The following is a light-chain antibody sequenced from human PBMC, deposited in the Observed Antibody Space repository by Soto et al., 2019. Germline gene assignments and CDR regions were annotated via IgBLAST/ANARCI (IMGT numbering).Light chain of an antibody. Sequence: EIVLTQSPGTLSLSPGERTTLSCRASQSISSSYLAWYQQKPGQAPRLLVYGASSRATGIPDRFSGSGSGIYFTLTISRLEPEDFALYYCQQYSSTFWTLGQGTKVEIK. CDR2: GAS. V-gene: IGKV3-20*01. J-gene: IGKJ1*01. CDR1: QSISSSY. CDR3: QQYSSTFWT.